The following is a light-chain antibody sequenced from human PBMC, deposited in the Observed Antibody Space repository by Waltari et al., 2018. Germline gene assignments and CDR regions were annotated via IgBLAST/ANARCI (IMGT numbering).Light chain of an antibody. J-gene: IGLJ2*01. Sequence: QSALPQPASVSGSPGQSITISCPGSNSDIGTYNFFSWYQQHPDKAPKLMIYYVSKPPSGVSNRFSGSKSGNTASLTISGLQAEDEADYYCCSHTGGSTFVIFGGGTKLTVL. CDR3: CSHTGGSTFVI. V-gene: IGLV2-23*02. CDR1: NSDIGTYNF. CDR2: YVS.